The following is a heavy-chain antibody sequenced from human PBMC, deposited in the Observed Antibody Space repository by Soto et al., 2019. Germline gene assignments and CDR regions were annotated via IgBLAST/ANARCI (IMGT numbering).Heavy chain of an antibody. CDR2: ISSSGSSI. Sequence: QVQLVESGGGLVQPGGSLRLSCAASGFTFSDYYMSWIRQAPGKGLEWVSYISSSGSSIYYADSVKGPFTISRDNAKNSMYMQMNSLRAEDTAVYYCARDPETYYDYIWGSYRPQPNSDYWGQGTLVTVSS. CDR1: GFTFSDYY. CDR3: ARDPETYYDYIWGSYRPQPNSDY. D-gene: IGHD3-16*02. J-gene: IGHJ4*02. V-gene: IGHV3-11*01.